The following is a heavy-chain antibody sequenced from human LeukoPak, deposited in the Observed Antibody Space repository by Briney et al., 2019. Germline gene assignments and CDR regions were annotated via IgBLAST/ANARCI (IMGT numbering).Heavy chain of an antibody. CDR2: IWFDGSNK. CDR3: ARDRASGYYYSSDY. V-gene: IGHV3-33*01. J-gene: IGHJ4*02. Sequence: HPGGSLRLSCAASGFTFSTYGMHWVRQAPGKGLEGVAVIWFDGSNKYYVDSVKGRFTISRDNSKNTLYLQMNSLRAEDTAVYFCARDRASGYYYSSDYWGQGTLVTVSS. D-gene: IGHD3-22*01. CDR1: GFTFSTYG.